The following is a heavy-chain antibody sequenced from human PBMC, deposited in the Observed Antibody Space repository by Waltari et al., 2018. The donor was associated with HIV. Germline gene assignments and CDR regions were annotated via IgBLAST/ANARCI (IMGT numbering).Heavy chain of an antibody. CDR2: IYYSGST. D-gene: IGHD6-13*01. V-gene: IGHV4-39*01. J-gene: IGHJ6*02. Sequence: QLQLQESGPGLVKPSETLSLTCTVSGGSISSSSYYWGWIRQPPGKGLEWFGSIYYSGSTYYNPSLKSRVTISVDTSKNQFSLKLSSVTAADTAVYYCARTGKAAAVYYYYGMDVWGQGTTVTVSS. CDR1: GGSISSSSYY. CDR3: ARTGKAAAVYYYYGMDV.